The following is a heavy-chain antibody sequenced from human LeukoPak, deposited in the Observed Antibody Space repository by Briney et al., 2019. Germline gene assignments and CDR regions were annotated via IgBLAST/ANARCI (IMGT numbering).Heavy chain of an antibody. D-gene: IGHD2/OR15-2a*01. V-gene: IGHV4-59*01. CDR2: IYDSGST. Sequence: PSETLSLTCSVSGGSMTNLYWTWIRQPPGKGLEWIGDIYDSGSTRYNTSLESRVTISVDTSKNQFSLKLSSVTAADTAVYYCAKGGSTNFYYGDVWGQGTLVTVSS. J-gene: IGHJ4*02. CDR1: GGSMTNLY. CDR3: AKGGSTNFYYGDV.